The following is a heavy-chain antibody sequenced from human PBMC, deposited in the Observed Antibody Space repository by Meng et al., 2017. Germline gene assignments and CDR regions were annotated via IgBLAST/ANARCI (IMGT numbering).Heavy chain of an antibody. CDR2: IYYSGST. J-gene: IGHJ5*02. V-gene: IGHV4-31*03. Sequence: QGPAQGAGPGLVNPSQTLSLTCTVSGGSISSCGYYWSWIRQHPGKGLEWIGYIYYSGSTYYNPSLKSRVTISVDTSKNQFSLKLSSVTAADTAVYYCASKGGLSTYNWFDPWGQGTLVTVSS. CDR3: ASKGGLSTYNWFDP. D-gene: IGHD5-12*01. CDR1: GGSISSCGYY.